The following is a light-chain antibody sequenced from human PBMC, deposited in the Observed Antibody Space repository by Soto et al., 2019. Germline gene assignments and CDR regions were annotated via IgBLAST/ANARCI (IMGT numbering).Light chain of an antibody. CDR2: RNN. J-gene: IGLJ2*01. CDR1: SSNIGSNY. CDR3: AAWDDSLSGVV. Sequence: QSVLTQPPSASGTPGQRVTISCSGSSSNIGSNYVFWYQHLPGTAPKLLIYRNNQRPSGVPDRFSGSKSGTSTSLAIGGLRSEDETDYYCAAWDDSLSGVVFGGGTKLTV. V-gene: IGLV1-47*01.